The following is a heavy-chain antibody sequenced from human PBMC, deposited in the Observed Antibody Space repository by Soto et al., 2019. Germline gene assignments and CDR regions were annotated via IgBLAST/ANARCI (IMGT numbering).Heavy chain of an antibody. CDR3: SSSYYDFWSGYYIPGWFDP. V-gene: IGHV1-18*01. CDR1: GYTFTSYG. CDR2: ISAYNGNT. J-gene: IGHJ5*02. D-gene: IGHD3-3*01. Sequence: ASVKVSCKASGYTFTSYGISWVRQAPGQGLEWMGWISAYNGNTKYSQKFQGRVTITADESTSTAYMELSSLRSEDTAVYYCSSSYYDFWSGYYIPGWFDPWGQGTLVTVSS.